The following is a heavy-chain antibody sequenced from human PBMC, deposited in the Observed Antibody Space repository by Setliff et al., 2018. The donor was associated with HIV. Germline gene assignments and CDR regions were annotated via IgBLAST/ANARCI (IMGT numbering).Heavy chain of an antibody. CDR2: ISAYNGDT. CDR3: ARDYGRRGWDLLPYYCDY. Sequence: AVSVKVSCKVSGYTFTNYGFSWVRQAPGQGLEWMGWISAYNGDTKYAQKLQGRVTMTTDTSTSTAHMELRSLRSDDTAVYYCARDYGRRGWDLLPYYCDYWGQGSPVTVSS. V-gene: IGHV1-18*01. CDR1: GYTFTNYG. J-gene: IGHJ4*02. D-gene: IGHD1-26*01.